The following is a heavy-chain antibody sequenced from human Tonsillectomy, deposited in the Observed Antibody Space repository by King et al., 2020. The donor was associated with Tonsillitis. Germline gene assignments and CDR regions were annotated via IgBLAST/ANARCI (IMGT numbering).Heavy chain of an antibody. V-gene: IGHV1-2*02. CDR2: ITPNSGGT. D-gene: IGHD3-16*01. Sequence: QLVQSGAEVKKPGASVKVSCKTSGYTFIDYYIHWVRQAPGQGLEYMGWITPNSGGTNYAQKFQGRVNVTRATSISTAYMELSRLTSDDTAVYYCARVPFSYGQYYFDYWGQGTLVTVSS. J-gene: IGHJ4*02. CDR3: ARVPFSYGQYYFDY. CDR1: GYTFIDYY.